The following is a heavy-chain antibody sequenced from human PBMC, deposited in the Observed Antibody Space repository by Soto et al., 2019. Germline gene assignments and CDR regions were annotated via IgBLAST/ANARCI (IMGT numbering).Heavy chain of an antibody. D-gene: IGHD2-15*01. CDR1: GFIFDDYA. Sequence: SLRLSCAASGFIFDDYAMHWVRQVPGKGLEWVSGITWNSGKVVYADSVKGRFTISRDNAKNSLYLQMNSLRSDDTAVYYCVKDFPCSRDTCFPSYSVYGMDVWGQGATVTVSS. CDR3: VKDFPCSRDTCFPSYSVYGMDV. CDR2: ITWNSGKV. V-gene: IGHV3-9*01. J-gene: IGHJ6*02.